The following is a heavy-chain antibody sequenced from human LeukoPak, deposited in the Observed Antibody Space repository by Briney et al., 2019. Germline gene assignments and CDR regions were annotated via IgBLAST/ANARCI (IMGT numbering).Heavy chain of an antibody. V-gene: IGHV4-39*07. CDR1: GGSISSSSYY. Sequence: SETLSLTCTVSGGSISSSSYYWGWIRQPPGKGLEWIGSIYYSGSTYYNPSLKSRVTISADTSKNQFSLKLSSVTAADTAVYYCARAHAPKYCGGDCYPLFDYWGQGTLVTVSS. CDR3: ARAHAPKYCGGDCYPLFDY. CDR2: IYYSGST. J-gene: IGHJ4*02. D-gene: IGHD2-21*02.